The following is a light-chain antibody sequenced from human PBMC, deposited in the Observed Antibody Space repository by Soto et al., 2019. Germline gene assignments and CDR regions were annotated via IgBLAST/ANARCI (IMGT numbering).Light chain of an antibody. Sequence: EIVLTQSPGTLSLSPGERATLSCRASQSVSSSYLAWYQQKPGQAPRLLIYGTSSRATGVPDRFSGSGSGTDFTLIISRLEPDDFAVYYCQQYGSSPRTFGQGTKVDIK. V-gene: IGKV3-20*01. CDR3: QQYGSSPRT. CDR2: GTS. J-gene: IGKJ1*01. CDR1: QSVSSSY.